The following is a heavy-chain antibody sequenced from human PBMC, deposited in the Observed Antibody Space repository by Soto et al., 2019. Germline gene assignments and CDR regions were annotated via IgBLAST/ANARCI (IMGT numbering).Heavy chain of an antibody. Sequence: HPGGSLRLSCAASGFTFDDYAMHWVRQAPGKGLEWVSGISWNSGSIGYADSVKGRFTISRDNAKNSLYLQMNSLRAEDTALYYCAKSPREVVITTGGFDYWGQGTLVTVSS. CDR3: AKSPREVVITTGGFDY. CDR1: GFTFDDYA. CDR2: ISWNSGSI. D-gene: IGHD3-22*01. V-gene: IGHV3-9*01. J-gene: IGHJ4*02.